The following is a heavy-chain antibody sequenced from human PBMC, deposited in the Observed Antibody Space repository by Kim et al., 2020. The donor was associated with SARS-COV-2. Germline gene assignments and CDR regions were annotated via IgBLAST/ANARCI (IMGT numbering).Heavy chain of an antibody. Sequence: VKGRFTISRDNSKNTLYLQMNSLRAEDTAVYYCARGRNYDFWSGYSYYFDYWGQGTLVTVSS. D-gene: IGHD3-3*01. CDR3: ARGRNYDFWSGYSYYFDY. V-gene: IGHV3-30*01. J-gene: IGHJ4*02.